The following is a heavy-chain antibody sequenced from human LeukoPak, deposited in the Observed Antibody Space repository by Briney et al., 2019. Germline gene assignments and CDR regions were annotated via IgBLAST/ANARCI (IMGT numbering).Heavy chain of an antibody. CDR1: GYTFTGCY. Sequence: ASVKVSCKASGYTFTGCYMHWVRQAPGQGLEWMGWINPNSGGTNYAQKFQGRVTMTRDTSISTAYMELSRLRSDDTAVYYCARVRPIYDSSGPIREAFDIWGQGTMVTVSS. V-gene: IGHV1-2*02. CDR2: INPNSGGT. D-gene: IGHD3-22*01. J-gene: IGHJ3*02. CDR3: ARVRPIYDSSGPIREAFDI.